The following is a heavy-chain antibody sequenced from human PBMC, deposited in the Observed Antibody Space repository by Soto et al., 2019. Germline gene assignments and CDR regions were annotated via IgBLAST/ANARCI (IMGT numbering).Heavy chain of an antibody. D-gene: IGHD3-9*01. J-gene: IGHJ4*02. CDR1: GFTFDDYA. CDR3: ATLYDILTGSYPQDY. V-gene: IGHV3-9*01. CDR2: ISWNSGSI. Sequence: GGSLRLSCAASGFTFDDYAMHWVRQAPGKGLEWVSGISWNSGSIGYADSVKGRFTISRDNAKNSLYLQMNSLRAEDTALYYCATLYDILTGSYPQDYWGQGTLVTVSS.